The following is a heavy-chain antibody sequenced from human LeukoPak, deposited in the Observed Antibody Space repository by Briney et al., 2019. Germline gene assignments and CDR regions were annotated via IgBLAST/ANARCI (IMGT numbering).Heavy chain of an antibody. V-gene: IGHV1-46*03. CDR2: INPSGGST. CDR3: DRALPHRRLMDTTMEQHWVGP. CDR1: GYIFPSYF. D-gene: IGHD5-18*01. J-gene: IGHJ5*02. Sequence: GASVKVSFKASGYIFPSYFMHWVRQAPGKGLEWKGLINPSGGSTRYAQKFQGRVTMTRDMTTRKVYMETRSLRPEDAAVFDWDRALPHRRLMDTTMEQHWVGPWGQGTLVTVSS.